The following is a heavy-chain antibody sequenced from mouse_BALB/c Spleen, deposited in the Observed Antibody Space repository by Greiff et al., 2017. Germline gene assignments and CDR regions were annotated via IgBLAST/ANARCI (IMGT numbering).Heavy chain of an antibody. Sequence: VKLVESGAELVKPGASVKLSCKASGYTFTSYYMYWVKQRPGQGLEWIGEINPSNGGTNFNEKFKSKATLTVDKSSSTAYMQLSSLTSEDSAVYYCTREGNYGAYWGQGTLVTVSA. D-gene: IGHD2-1*01. CDR3: TREGNYGAY. CDR2: INPSNGGT. CDR1: GYTFTSYY. V-gene: IGHV1S81*02. J-gene: IGHJ3*01.